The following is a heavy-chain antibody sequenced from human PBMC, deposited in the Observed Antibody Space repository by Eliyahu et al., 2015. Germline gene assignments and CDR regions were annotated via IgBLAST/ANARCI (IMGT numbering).Heavy chain of an antibody. CDR2: ISSSSSYT. V-gene: IGHV3-11*06. Sequence: QVQLVESGGGLVKPGGSLRLSXAASGFXFXDYYXSWIRQAPGKGLEWVSYISSSSSYTNYADSVKGRFTISRDNAKNSLYLQMNSLRAEDTAVYYCASILTGTTGGFDYWGQGTLVTVSS. CDR3: ASILTGTTGGFDY. J-gene: IGHJ4*02. D-gene: IGHD1-7*01. CDR1: GFXFXDYY.